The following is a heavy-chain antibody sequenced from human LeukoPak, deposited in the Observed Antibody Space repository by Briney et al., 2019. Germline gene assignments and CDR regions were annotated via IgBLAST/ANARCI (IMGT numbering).Heavy chain of an antibody. D-gene: IGHD5-18*01. J-gene: IGHJ4*02. CDR3: ARVEGYTYGA. CDR2: IYLGGST. CDR1: GGSISSSSYY. Sequence: SETLSLTCTVSGGSISSSSYYWGWIRQPPGKGLEWIGYIYLGGSTYYNPSLKSRVTMSIDRSKNQFSLTLTSVTAADTAVYYCARVEGYTYGAWGQGTLVTVSS. V-gene: IGHV4-30-2*01.